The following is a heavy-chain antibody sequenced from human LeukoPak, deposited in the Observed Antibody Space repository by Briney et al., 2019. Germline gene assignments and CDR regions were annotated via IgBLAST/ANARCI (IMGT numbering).Heavy chain of an antibody. Sequence: PSETLSLTCAVYGGSFSGYYWSWIRQPPGKGLEWIGEINHSGSTNYNPSLKSRVTISVDTSKNQFSLKLSSVTAADTAVYYCARGRRGSKKLYFDYWGQGTLVTASS. J-gene: IGHJ4*02. V-gene: IGHV4-34*01. CDR2: INHSGST. CDR3: ARGRRGSKKLYFDY. D-gene: IGHD3-16*01. CDR1: GGSFSGYY.